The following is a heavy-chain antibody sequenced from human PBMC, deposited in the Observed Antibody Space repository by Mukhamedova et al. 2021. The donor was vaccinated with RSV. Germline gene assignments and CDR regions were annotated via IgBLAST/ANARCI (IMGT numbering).Heavy chain of an antibody. CDR2: INPNSGGT. J-gene: IGHJ4*02. CDR3: ASGEYSSSWFLNFEYFDY. V-gene: IGHV1-2*02. Sequence: GQGLEWMGWINPNSGGTNYAQKFQGRVTMTRDTPISTAYMELSRLRSDDTAVYYCASGEYSSSWFLNFEYFDYWGQGNLVTVSS. D-gene: IGHD6-13*01.